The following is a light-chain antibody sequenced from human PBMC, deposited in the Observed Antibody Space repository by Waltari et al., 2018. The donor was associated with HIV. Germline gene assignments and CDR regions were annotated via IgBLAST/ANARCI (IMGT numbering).Light chain of an antibody. V-gene: IGLV3-21*02. Sequence: SYVLTHPPSVSVAPGQTARTTCGGNNIGSNTVPWYQQSPGQAPVLVVHADSDRPSGIPERFSGANSGNTATLTISRVEAGDEADYYCQVWDSRSDHPVLGGGTRLTVL. CDR3: QVWDSRSDHPV. CDR2: ADS. J-gene: IGLJ3*02. CDR1: NIGSNT.